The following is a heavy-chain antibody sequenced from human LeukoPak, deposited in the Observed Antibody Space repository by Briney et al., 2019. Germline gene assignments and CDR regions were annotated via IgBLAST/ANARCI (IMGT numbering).Heavy chain of an antibody. CDR3: ATVRYSSGWYVDSSSGFDY. CDR2: FDPEDGET. V-gene: IGHV1-24*01. D-gene: IGHD6-19*01. Sequence: ASVKVSCKVSGYTLTELSMHWVRQAPGKGLEWMGGFDPEDGETIYTQKFQGRVTMTEDTSTDTAYMELGSLRSEDTAVYYCATVRYSSGWYVDSSSGFDYWGQGTLVTVSS. CDR1: GYTLTELS. J-gene: IGHJ4*02.